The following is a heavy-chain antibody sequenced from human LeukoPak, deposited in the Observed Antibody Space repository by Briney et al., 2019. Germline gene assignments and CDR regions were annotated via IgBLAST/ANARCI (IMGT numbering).Heavy chain of an antibody. CDR3: ARRIAVAANDAFDI. D-gene: IGHD6-19*01. CDR1: GDSFNAYV. CDR2: INHRGTS. Sequence: PSETLSPTCAVYGDSFNAYVWNWIRQAPGKSLEYIGEINHRGTSHYNPSLKTRVTLSVDTSKNQFSLKLTSVTAADAAVYYCARRIAVAANDAFDIWGQGTMVTVSS. J-gene: IGHJ3*02. V-gene: IGHV4-34*01.